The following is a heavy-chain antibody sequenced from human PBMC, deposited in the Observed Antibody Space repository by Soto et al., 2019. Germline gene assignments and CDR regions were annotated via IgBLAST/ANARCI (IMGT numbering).Heavy chain of an antibody. V-gene: IGHV3-33*01. J-gene: IGHJ4*02. Sequence: QVQLVESGGGVVQPGRSLRLSCAASGFSFSNYGMHWVRQAPGKGLEWVTVIWYDGSNKYYADSVKGRFTISRDNSKNTLFLQMNSLRAEDTAVYYCVRDLFGGTSYYFDYWGQGTLVTVSS. CDR1: GFSFSNYG. CDR2: IWYDGSNK. D-gene: IGHD3-10*02. CDR3: VRDLFGGTSYYFDY.